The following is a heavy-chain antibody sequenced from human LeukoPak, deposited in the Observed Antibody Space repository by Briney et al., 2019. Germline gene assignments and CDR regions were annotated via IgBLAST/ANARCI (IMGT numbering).Heavy chain of an antibody. CDR1: GFTFSSYW. D-gene: IGHD3-22*01. Sequence: GGSLRLSCAASGFTFSSYWMSWVRQAPGKGLEWVGRIKSKTDGGTTDYAAPVKGRFTISRDDSKNTLYLQMNSLKTEDTAVYYCTTDQADSSGSHFDYWGQGTLVTVSS. CDR2: IKSKTDGGTT. V-gene: IGHV3-15*01. J-gene: IGHJ4*02. CDR3: TTDQADSSGSHFDY.